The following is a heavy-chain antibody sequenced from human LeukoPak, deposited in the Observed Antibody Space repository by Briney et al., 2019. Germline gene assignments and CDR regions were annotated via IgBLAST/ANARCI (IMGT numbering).Heavy chain of an antibody. Sequence: PGRSLRLSCAASGFTFSSYVMHWVRQAPGKGLDWVAVISYDGSNKYYADSVKGRFTISRDNSKNTLYLQMNSLRAEDTAVYYCARDQEDGGPDYYSYYMDVWGKGTTVTVSS. CDR1: GFTFSSYV. CDR3: ARDQEDGGPDYYSYYMDV. CDR2: ISYDGSNK. V-gene: IGHV3-30-3*01. D-gene: IGHD5-24*01. J-gene: IGHJ6*03.